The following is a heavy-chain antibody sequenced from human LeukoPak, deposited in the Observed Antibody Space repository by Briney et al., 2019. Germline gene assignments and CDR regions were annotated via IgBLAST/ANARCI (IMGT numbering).Heavy chain of an antibody. D-gene: IGHD3-10*01. V-gene: IGHV3-23*01. J-gene: IGHJ4*02. CDR2: INNSGGTT. CDR1: GFTFSTYT. CDR3: MSQTYVGNGRYYSDN. Sequence: GGSLRLSCATSGFTFSTYTMTWVRQAPGKGLEWVAIINNSGGTTYYADSVRGRFTVSRDNSRNTLYLQLESLRAEDTAVYYCMSQTYVGNGRYYSDNWGQGTLVTVSS.